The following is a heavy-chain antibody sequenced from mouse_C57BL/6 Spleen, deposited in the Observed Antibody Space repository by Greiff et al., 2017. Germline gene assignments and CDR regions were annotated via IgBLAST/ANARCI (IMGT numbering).Heavy chain of an antibody. CDR2: IRLKSDNYAT. V-gene: IGHV6-3*01. Sequence: EVKVEESGGGLVQPGGSMKLSCVASGFTFSNYWMNWVRQSPEKGLEWVAQIRLKSDNYATHYAESVKGRFTISRDDSKSSVYLQMNNLRAEDTGIYYCTGGYGSQWGQGTLVTVSA. CDR3: TGGYGSQ. CDR1: GFTFSNYW. J-gene: IGHJ3*02. D-gene: IGHD1-1*01.